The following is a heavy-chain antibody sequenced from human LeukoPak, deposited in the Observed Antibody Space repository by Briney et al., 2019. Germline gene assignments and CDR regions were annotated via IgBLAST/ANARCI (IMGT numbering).Heavy chain of an antibody. J-gene: IGHJ3*02. CDR2: IYYSGST. D-gene: IGHD3-9*01. V-gene: IGHV4-59*12. CDR3: ARRRLDWDDAFDI. Sequence: PSETLSLTCTVSGGSIRSYYWSWIRQPPGKGLEWIAYIYYSGSTNYNPSLKSRVTISVDTSKNQFSLKLSSVTAADTAVYYCARRRLDWDDAFDIWGQGTMVTVSS. CDR1: GGSIRSYY.